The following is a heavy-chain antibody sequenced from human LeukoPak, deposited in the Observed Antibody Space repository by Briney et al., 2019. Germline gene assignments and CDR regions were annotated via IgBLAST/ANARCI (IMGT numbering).Heavy chain of an antibody. D-gene: IGHD3-9*01. CDR3: ARGVRRYYDILTGRYGMDV. Sequence: PGGSLRLSCAASGFTFSSYSMNWVRQAPGRGLEWVSSISSSSSYIYYADSVKGRFTISRDNAKNSLYLQTNSLRAEDTAVYYCARGVRRYYDILTGRYGMDVWGQGTTVTVSS. J-gene: IGHJ6*02. V-gene: IGHV3-21*01. CDR2: ISSSSSYI. CDR1: GFTFSSYS.